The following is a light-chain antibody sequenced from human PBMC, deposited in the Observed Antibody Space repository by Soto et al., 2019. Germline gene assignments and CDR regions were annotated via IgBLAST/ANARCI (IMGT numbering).Light chain of an antibody. CDR2: DVS. CDR1: SSDVGRYNL. V-gene: IGLV2-11*01. J-gene: IGLJ1*01. Sequence: QSVLTQPRSVSGSPGQSVTISCSGTSSDVGRYNLVSWYQQHPGKAPKLIIYDVSVRPSGVPDRFSGSKSDNTASLTISGLQAEDEADYFCCSYATSSFVFGTGTKVTVL. CDR3: CSYATSSFV.